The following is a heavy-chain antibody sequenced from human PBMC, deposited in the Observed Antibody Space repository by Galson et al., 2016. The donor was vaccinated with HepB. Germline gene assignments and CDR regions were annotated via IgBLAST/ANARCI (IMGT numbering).Heavy chain of an antibody. Sequence: ETLSLTCTVSGASITSGDYYWSWIRQPPGKGLEWIASLYSDGSTSYSPSLESRVTISVDTSRNQVSLKLTSVTAADTAVYYCAKDSTRFDPWGQGTLVTVSS. J-gene: IGHJ5*02. CDR2: LYSDGST. V-gene: IGHV4-61*08. CDR3: AKDSTRFDP. CDR1: GASITSGDYY.